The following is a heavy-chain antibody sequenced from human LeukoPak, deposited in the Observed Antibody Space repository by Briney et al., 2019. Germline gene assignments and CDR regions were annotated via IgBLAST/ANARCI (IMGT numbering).Heavy chain of an antibody. J-gene: IGHJ3*02. CDR3: ARRVYDRGVGAFDI. D-gene: IGHD2-8*01. V-gene: IGHV4-39*01. CDR1: GGSISSSSYY. CDR2: IYYSGST. Sequence: SETLSLTCTVSGGSISSSSYYWGWIRQPPGKGLEWIGSIYYSGSTYYNPSLKSRVTISVDTSKNQFSLKLSSVTAADTAVYYCARRVYDRGVGAFDIWGQGTIVTVSS.